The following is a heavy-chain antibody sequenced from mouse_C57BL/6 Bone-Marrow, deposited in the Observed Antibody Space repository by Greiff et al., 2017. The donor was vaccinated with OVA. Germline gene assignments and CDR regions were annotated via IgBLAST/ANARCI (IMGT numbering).Heavy chain of an antibody. V-gene: IGHV5-6*01. CDR2: ISSGGSYT. CDR1: GFTFSSYG. Sequence: EVKLMESGGDLVKPGGSLKLSCAASGFTFSSYGMSWVRQTPDKRLEWVATISSGGSYTYYPDSVKGRFTISRDNAKNTLYLQMSSLKSEDTAMYYYSRHNDDDDAMDYWGQGTSVTVSS. J-gene: IGHJ4*01. D-gene: IGHD2-4*01. CDR3: SRHNDDDDAMDY.